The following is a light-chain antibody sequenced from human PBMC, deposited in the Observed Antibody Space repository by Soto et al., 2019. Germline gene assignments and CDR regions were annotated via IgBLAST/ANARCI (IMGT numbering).Light chain of an antibody. CDR1: QSISSW. Sequence: DIQMTQSPSTLSASVGDRVTITCRASQSISSWLAWYQQKPGKAPKLLIYDASSLESGVPSRFSGSGSGTEFTLTISSLQPDDFATYYCHQYNSYPETFGQGTKLEIK. CDR3: HQYNSYPET. J-gene: IGKJ2*01. CDR2: DAS. V-gene: IGKV1-5*01.